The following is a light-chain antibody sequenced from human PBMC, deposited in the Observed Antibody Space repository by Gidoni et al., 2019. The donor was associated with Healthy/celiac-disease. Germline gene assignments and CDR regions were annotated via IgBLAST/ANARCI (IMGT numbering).Light chain of an antibody. Sequence: EIVLTQSPGTLSLSPGERATLSCRASQSVSSSYLAWYQQKPGQAPRLLIYGASSRATGIPDRFSVSGSGTDFTLTISRLEPEDFAVYYCQQYGSSGAFXXXTKVEIK. V-gene: IGKV3-20*01. J-gene: IGKJ1*01. CDR1: QSVSSSY. CDR3: QQYGSSGA. CDR2: GAS.